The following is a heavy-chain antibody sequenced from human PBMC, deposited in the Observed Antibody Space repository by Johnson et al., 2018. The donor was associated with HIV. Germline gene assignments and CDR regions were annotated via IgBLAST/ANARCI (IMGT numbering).Heavy chain of an antibody. CDR3: ARSWELGETAFDI. D-gene: IGHD1-26*01. CDR2: ISGDAGST. CDR1: GFTFSSYA. V-gene: IGHV3-23*04. J-gene: IGHJ3*02. Sequence: VQLVESGGGLVQPGGSLRLSCAASGFTFSSYAMSWVRQAPGTGLELVSAISGDAGSTYYADSVRGRFTLSRDNSKNILFLQMNSLRAEDTAVYYCARSWELGETAFDIWGQGTMVTVSS.